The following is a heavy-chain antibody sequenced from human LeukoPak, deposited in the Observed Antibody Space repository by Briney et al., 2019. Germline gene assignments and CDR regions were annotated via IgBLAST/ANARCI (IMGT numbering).Heavy chain of an antibody. D-gene: IGHD3-22*01. CDR2: ISGSGGST. CDR1: GFTFSSYA. V-gene: IGHV3-23*01. Sequence: PGGSLRLSCAASGFTFSSYAMSWVRQAPGKGLEWVSAISGSGGSTYYADSVKGRFTISRDNSKNTLYLQMNSLRAEVTAVYYCVSEYDSSGYFPLGRYFDYWGQGTLVTVSS. J-gene: IGHJ4*02. CDR3: VSEYDSSGYFPLGRYFDY.